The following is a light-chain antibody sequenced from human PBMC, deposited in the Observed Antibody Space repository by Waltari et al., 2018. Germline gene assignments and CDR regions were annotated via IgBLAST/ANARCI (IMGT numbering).Light chain of an antibody. CDR3: AAWDDSLKGWV. V-gene: IGLV1-44*01. Sequence: QSVLTQPPSASGTPGQRVTIPCSGSSSNIRTNPINWYQQLPGTAPKLLIHINNQRPSGVPDRFSVSKSGTSASLAISGLRSEDEADYYCAAWDDSLKGWVFGGGTKLTVL. J-gene: IGLJ3*02. CDR1: SSNIRTNP. CDR2: INN.